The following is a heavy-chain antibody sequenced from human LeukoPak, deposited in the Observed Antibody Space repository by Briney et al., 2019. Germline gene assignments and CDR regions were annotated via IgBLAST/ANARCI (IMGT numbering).Heavy chain of an antibody. CDR3: ARGFTTQDHYYYGMDV. J-gene: IGHJ6*02. CDR2: IYTSGST. CDR1: GGSIGSGSYY. D-gene: IGHD3-3*01. V-gene: IGHV4-61*02. Sequence: PSETLSLTCTVSGGSIGSGSYYWSWIRQSAGKGLEWVGRIYTSGSTNYNPSLKSRGTITVDTSKNQFSQKLSSGTAADTAVYYCARGFTTQDHYYYGMDVWGQGTTVTVSS.